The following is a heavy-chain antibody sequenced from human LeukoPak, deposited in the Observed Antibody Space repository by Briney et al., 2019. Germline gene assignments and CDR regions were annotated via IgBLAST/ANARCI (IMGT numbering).Heavy chain of an antibody. V-gene: IGHV1-2*02. CDR3: ARTVVGPINWFDP. D-gene: IGHD6-19*01. CDR2: ISPNSGGT. Sequence: ASVKVSCKSSGYTFTGYYMHWVRQAPGHGLEWMGWISPNSGGTNYAQKFQGRVTMTRDTSISTAYMELSRLRSDDTAVYYCARTVVGPINWFDPWGQGSLVTVSS. J-gene: IGHJ5*02. CDR1: GYTFTGYY.